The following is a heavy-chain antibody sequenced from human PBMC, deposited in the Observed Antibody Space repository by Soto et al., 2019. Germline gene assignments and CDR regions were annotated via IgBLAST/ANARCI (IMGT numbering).Heavy chain of an antibody. D-gene: IGHD1-26*01. CDR3: AWRSIVGATTGDDC. Sequence: QLQLQESGPGLVKPSETLSLTCTVSGGSISSSSYYWGWIRQPPGKGPEWIGTISYSGSTYYNPSLESRVTISVDASLSQFSAMVSCVTAADTAVYYWAWRSIVGATTGDDCWGQGTLVTVSS. V-gene: IGHV4-39*01. CDR1: GGSISSSSYY. J-gene: IGHJ4*02. CDR2: ISYSGST.